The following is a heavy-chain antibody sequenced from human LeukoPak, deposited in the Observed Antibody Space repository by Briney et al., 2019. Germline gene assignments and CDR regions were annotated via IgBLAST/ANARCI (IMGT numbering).Heavy chain of an antibody. J-gene: IGHJ5*02. CDR2: FDPEDGET. CDR1: GYTLTELS. Sequence: GASVKVSCKVSGYTLTELSMHWVRQAPGKGLEWMGGFDPEDGETIYAQKFQGRVTMTEDTSTDTAYMELSSLRSEDTAVYYCARGLRDYGSGSYYSWFDPWGQGTLVTVSS. D-gene: IGHD3-10*01. V-gene: IGHV1-24*01. CDR3: ARGLRDYGSGSYYSWFDP.